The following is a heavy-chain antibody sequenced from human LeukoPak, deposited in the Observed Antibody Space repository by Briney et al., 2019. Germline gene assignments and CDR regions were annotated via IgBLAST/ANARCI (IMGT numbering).Heavy chain of an antibody. D-gene: IGHD4-17*01. CDR2: IYYSGST. J-gene: IGHJ5*02. V-gene: IGHV4-59*08. CDR1: GGSISSYY. CDR3: ARHGDYGNWFDP. Sequence: SETLSLTCTVSGGSISSYYWSWIRQPLGKGLEWIGYIYYSGSTNYNPSLKSRVTISVDTSKNQFSLKLSSVTAADTAVYYCARHGDYGNWFDPWGQGTLVTVSS.